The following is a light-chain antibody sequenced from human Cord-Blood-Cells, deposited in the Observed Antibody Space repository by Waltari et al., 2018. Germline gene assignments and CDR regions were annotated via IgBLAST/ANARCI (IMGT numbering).Light chain of an antibody. CDR3: QQRSNWPWT. CDR1: QSVSSY. Sequence: EIVLTQSPPTLSLSPGERATLSCRASQSVSSYLAWYQQKPGQAPRLLIYDASNRATGIPARFSGSGSGTDFTLIISSLEPEDFAVYYCQQRSNWPWTFGQGTKAEIK. V-gene: IGKV3-11*01. CDR2: DAS. J-gene: IGKJ1*01.